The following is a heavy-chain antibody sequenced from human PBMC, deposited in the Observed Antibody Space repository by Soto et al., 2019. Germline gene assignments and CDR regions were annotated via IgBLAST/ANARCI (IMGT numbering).Heavy chain of an antibody. D-gene: IGHD3-3*01. J-gene: IGHJ4*02. CDR1: GFTFSRHT. V-gene: IGHV3-30-3*01. CDR3: EREVYYDFWSGFNTHTYYCDD. Sequence: QVQLVESGGGVVQPGRSLRLSCAASGFTFSRHTMHWVRQAPGKVLEWVAAISDDGSNTYYADSVKGRFTISRDNSKNTLYLQMNSLSSEDTAVHHCEREVYYDFWSGFNTHTYYCDDWGQGTLVTVSS. CDR2: ISDDGSNT.